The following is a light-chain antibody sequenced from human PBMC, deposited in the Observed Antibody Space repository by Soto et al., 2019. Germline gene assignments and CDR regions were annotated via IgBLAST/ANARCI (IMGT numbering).Light chain of an antibody. CDR3: HQRYDWPIT. V-gene: IGKV3D-20*02. CDR2: DAS. J-gene: IGKJ5*01. CDR1: QTVRNNY. Sequence: GLTKSPVTLSLSPGERATLSCSASQTVRNNYLAWYQQKPGQAPRFLIYDASSRATGIPDRFSGSGSGTDFTLTISSLEPEDFAVYYCHQRYDWPITFGQGTRLEI.